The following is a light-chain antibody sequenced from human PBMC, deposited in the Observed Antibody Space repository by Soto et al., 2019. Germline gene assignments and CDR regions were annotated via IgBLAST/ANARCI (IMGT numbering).Light chain of an antibody. V-gene: IGKV1-5*03. Sequence: DIQMTQSPSTLSASVGDRVTITCRASQSISSWLAWYQQKPGKAPKLLIYEASNLENGVPSRFSGSGSGTEFTLTISGLQPDDFATYYCQQYNTYSTFGQGTKLEIK. CDR3: QQYNTYST. J-gene: IGKJ2*01. CDR2: EAS. CDR1: QSISSW.